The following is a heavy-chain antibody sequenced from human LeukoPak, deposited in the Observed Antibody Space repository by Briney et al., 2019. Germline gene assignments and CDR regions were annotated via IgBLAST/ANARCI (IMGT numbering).Heavy chain of an antibody. CDR2: INPNSGGT. Sequence: GASVKVSCKASGYTFTGYYMHWVRQAPGQGLEWMGWINPNSGGTNYAQKFQGWVTMTRDTSISTAYMELSRLRSDDTAVYYCARWSGGSDWRYHYGMDVWGRGTTVSVSS. J-gene: IGHJ6*02. D-gene: IGHD6-19*01. V-gene: IGHV1-2*04. CDR1: GYTFTGYY. CDR3: ARWSGGSDWRYHYGMDV.